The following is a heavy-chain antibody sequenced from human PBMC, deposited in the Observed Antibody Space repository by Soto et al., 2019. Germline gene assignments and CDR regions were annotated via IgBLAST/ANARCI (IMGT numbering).Heavy chain of an antibody. J-gene: IGHJ4*02. CDR1: GFTFSSHG. CDR2: ISHDGSNK. CDR3: AKASSSGWFFFDY. D-gene: IGHD6-19*01. Sequence: GGSLRLSCAASGFTFSSHGIHWVRQAPGKGLEWVAVISHDGSNKYYADSVKGRFTISRDNSKNTLYLQMNSLRAEDTAVYYCAKASSSGWFFFDYWGQGTLVTVSS. V-gene: IGHV3-30*18.